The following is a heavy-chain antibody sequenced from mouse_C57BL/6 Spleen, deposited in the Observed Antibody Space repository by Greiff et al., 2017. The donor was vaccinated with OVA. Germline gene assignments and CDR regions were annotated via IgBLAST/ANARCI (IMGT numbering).Heavy chain of an antibody. CDR1: GYAFSSYW. Sequence: QVQLKESGAELVKPGASVKISCKASGYAFSSYWMNWVKQRPGKGLEWIGQIYPGDGDTNYNGKFKGKATLTADKSSSTAYMQLSSLTSEDSAVYFCAREVDSSGYFDYWGQGTTLTVSS. J-gene: IGHJ2*01. CDR3: AREVDSSGYFDY. CDR2: IYPGDGDT. V-gene: IGHV1-80*01. D-gene: IGHD3-2*02.